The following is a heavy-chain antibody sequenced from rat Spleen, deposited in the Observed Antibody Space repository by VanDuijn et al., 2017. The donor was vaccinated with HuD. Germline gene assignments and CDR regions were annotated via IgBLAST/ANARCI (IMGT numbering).Heavy chain of an antibody. CDR2: ISPSGGST. CDR1: GFTFSNYY. Sequence: EVQLVESGGGLVQPGRSMKLSCAALGFTFSNYYMAWVRQAPTKGLEWVASISPSGGSTYYRDSVKGRFTISRDNAKSTLYLQMDSLRSEDTATYYCATRGDYFDYWGQGVMVTVSS. CDR3: ATRGDYFDY. J-gene: IGHJ2*01. V-gene: IGHV5-25*01.